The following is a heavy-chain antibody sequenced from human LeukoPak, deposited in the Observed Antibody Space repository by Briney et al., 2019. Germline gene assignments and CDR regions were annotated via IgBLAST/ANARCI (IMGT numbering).Heavy chain of an antibody. D-gene: IGHD3-10*01. CDR1: GFTFSSYS. CDR3: ARGPYGSGSYYADY. CDR2: ISSSSSYI. J-gene: IGHJ4*02. Sequence: GGSLRLSCAASGFTFSSYSMNWVRQAPGKGLEWVSSISSSSSYIYYADSVKGRFTISRDNAKNSLYLQMNSLRAEDTAVYYCARGPYGSGSYYADYWGQGTLVTVSS. V-gene: IGHV3-21*01.